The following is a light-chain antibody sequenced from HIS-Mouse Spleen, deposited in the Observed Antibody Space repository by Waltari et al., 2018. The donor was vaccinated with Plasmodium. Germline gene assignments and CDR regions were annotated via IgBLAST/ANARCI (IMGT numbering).Light chain of an antibody. CDR1: SSAVGGYNY. J-gene: IGLJ2*01. Sequence: QSALTQPPSASGSPGQSVTISCTGTSSAVGGYNYFSWYQQHPDKAPKLMIYEVSKRPSGVPDRFSGSKSGNTASLTVSGLQAEDEADYYCSSYAGSNNLVFGGGTKLTVL. CDR3: SSYAGSNNLV. CDR2: EVS. V-gene: IGLV2-8*01.